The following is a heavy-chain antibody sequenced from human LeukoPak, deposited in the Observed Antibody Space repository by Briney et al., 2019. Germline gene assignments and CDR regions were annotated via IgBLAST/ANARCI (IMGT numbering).Heavy chain of an antibody. Sequence: GGSLRLSCAASGFTFSSYGMHWVRQAPGKGLEWVAVIWYDGSNKYYADSVKGRFTISRDNSKNTLYLQMNSLRAEDTAVYYCARDYYGSGSYNTYYYYYGIDVWGQGTTVTVSS. CDR1: GFTFSSYG. CDR2: IWYDGSNK. J-gene: IGHJ6*02. D-gene: IGHD3-10*01. V-gene: IGHV3-33*01. CDR3: ARDYYGSGSYNTYYYYYGIDV.